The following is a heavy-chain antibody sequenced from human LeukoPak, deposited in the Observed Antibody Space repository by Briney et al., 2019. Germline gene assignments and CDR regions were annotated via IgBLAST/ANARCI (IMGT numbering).Heavy chain of an antibody. D-gene: IGHD2-21*01. CDR1: GGTFSSYA. Sequence: GASVKVSCKASGGTFSSYAISWVRQAPGQGLEWMGGIIPIFGTANYAQKFQGRVTITADESTSTAYMELSSLRSEDTAVYYCARVRRKFPDSIYYYYGMDVWGQGTTVTVSS. CDR3: ARVRRKFPDSIYYYYGMDV. CDR2: IIPIFGTA. V-gene: IGHV1-69*13. J-gene: IGHJ6*02.